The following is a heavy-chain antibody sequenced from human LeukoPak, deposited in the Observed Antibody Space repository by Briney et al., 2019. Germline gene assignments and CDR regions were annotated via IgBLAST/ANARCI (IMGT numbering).Heavy chain of an antibody. Sequence: PSETLSLTCTVSGASISNYYWSWIRQPPGKGLEWIGYIYYSGSTNYNPSLKSRVTISVDTSKNQFSLKLSSVTAADTAAYYCARRRGQSLDPWGQGTLVTVSS. V-gene: IGHV4-59*08. J-gene: IGHJ5*02. CDR1: GASISNYY. CDR2: IYYSGST. CDR3: ARRRGQSLDP.